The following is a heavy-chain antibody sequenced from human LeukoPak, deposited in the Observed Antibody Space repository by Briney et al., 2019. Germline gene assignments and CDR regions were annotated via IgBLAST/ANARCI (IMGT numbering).Heavy chain of an antibody. J-gene: IGHJ4*02. Sequence: GASVKVSCKASGYTFTSYDINWGRQATGQGLEWMGWINPNSGDTNYAQKFQGRVTMTRDTSISTAYMELSRLRSDDTAVYYCARVRYRLAETYIDYWGQGTLVTVSS. CDR3: ARVRYRLAETYIDY. V-gene: IGHV1-2*02. CDR1: GYTFTSYD. CDR2: INPNSGDT. D-gene: IGHD3-16*01.